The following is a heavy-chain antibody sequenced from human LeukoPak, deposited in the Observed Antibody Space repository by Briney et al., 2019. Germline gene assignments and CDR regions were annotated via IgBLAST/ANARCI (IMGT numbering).Heavy chain of an antibody. D-gene: IGHD2-2*01. CDR3: ARDLPYCIDTSCYSAPPDV. CDR2: ISGSNSYI. CDR1: DSGFTFSTYS. V-gene: IGHV3-21*01. J-gene: IGHJ6*02. Sequence: PGGSLRLSCLASDSGFTFSTYSMNWVRQAPGKGLEWVSSISGSNSYIYYADSVRGRFTISRDNAKNSLYLQMSSLRAEDTAVYYCARDLPYCIDTSCYSAPPDVWGQGTTVTVSS.